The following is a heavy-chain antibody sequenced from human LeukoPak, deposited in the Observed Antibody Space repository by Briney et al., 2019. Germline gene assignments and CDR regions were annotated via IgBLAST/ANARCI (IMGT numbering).Heavy chain of an antibody. CDR1: GYSFTSYW. CDR2: IYPGDSDT. Sequence: GESLKISCKGSGYSFTSYWIGWVRQMPGKGLEWMGIIYPGDSDTRYSPSFQGQVTISADKSISTAYLQWSSLKASDTAMYYCARPWYRGSYRRNVFDIWAQGTMVTVSS. CDR3: ARPWYRGSYRRNVFDI. J-gene: IGHJ3*02. V-gene: IGHV5-51*01. D-gene: IGHD1-26*01.